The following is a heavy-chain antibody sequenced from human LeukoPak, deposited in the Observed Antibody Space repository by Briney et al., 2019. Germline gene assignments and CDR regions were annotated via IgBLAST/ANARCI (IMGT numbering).Heavy chain of an antibody. V-gene: IGHV3-21*01. J-gene: IGHJ4*02. Sequence: KPGGSLRLSCAASGFTFSSYSMNWVRQAPGKGREWVSSISSSSSYIYYADSVKGRFTISRDNAKNSLCLQMNSLRAEDTAVYYCARDFYYGSGSYYNDYWGQGTLVTVSS. CDR3: ARDFYYGSGSYYNDY. D-gene: IGHD3-10*01. CDR1: GFTFSSYS. CDR2: ISSSSSYI.